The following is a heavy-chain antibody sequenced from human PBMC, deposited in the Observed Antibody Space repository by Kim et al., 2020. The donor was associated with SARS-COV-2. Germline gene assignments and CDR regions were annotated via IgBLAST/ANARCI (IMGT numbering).Heavy chain of an antibody. J-gene: IGHJ3*01. V-gene: IGHV3-74*01. Sequence: DSVSGRCPISRDIAKNTLFLQMNSLTAEDTAVYYCARDGRLTPYSPGAFDVWGRGTMVTVS. D-gene: IGHD3-9*01. CDR3: ARDGRLTPYSPGAFDV.